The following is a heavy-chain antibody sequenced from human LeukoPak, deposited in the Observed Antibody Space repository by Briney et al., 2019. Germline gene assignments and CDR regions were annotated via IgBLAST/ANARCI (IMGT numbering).Heavy chain of an antibody. CDR3: ARARRSGRALDY. D-gene: IGHD6-19*01. Sequence: ASVKVSCKASGYTFTGYFMHWVRQAPGQGLEWMGWINPNSGGTNYAQKFQGRVTMTRDTSISTAYVELSRLRSDDTAVYYCARARRSGRALDYWGQGTLVTVSS. CDR2: INPNSGGT. CDR1: GYTFTGYF. J-gene: IGHJ4*02. V-gene: IGHV1-2*02.